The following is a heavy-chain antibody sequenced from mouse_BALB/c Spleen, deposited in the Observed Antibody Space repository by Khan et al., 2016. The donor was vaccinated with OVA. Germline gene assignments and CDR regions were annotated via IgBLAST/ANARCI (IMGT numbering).Heavy chain of an antibody. CDR3: AREGDYVGDAMDY. J-gene: IGHJ4*01. CDR1: GYTFTTYY. Sequence: QVQLQQSGPDLVKPGTSVRISCKASGYTFTTYYIHWVKQRPGQGLEWIGWIFPGNVNTTYHEKFKGKATLTADKSSSTAHMQLSSLTSEDSAFYFCAREGDYVGDAMDYWGQGSSVTVSS. CDR2: IFPGNVNT. D-gene: IGHD2-13*01. V-gene: IGHV1S56*01.